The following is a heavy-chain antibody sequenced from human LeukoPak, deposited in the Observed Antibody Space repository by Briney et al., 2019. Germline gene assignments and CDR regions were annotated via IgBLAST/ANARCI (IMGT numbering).Heavy chain of an antibody. V-gene: IGHV3-13*01. CDR3: ARVFRVRGVMYDY. J-gene: IGHJ4*02. CDR1: GFTFSSYD. Sequence: PGGSLRLSCAASGFTFSSYDMHWVRQATGKGLEWVSAIGTAGDTYYPGSVKGRFTISRENAKNSLYRQTNSLRAGDTAVYYCARVFRVRGVMYDYWGQGTLVTVSS. D-gene: IGHD3-10*01. CDR2: IGTAGDT.